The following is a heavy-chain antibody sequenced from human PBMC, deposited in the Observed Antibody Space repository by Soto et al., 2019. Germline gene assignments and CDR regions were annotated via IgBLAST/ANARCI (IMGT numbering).Heavy chain of an antibody. V-gene: IGHV1-46*01. CDR1: GYTFTSYY. CDR3: ARDPLPGIFGVVIMSYYYYGMDV. J-gene: IGHJ6*02. CDR2: INPSGGST. D-gene: IGHD3-3*01. Sequence: GASVKVSCKASGYTFTSYYMHWVRQAPGQGLEWMGIINPSGGSTSYAQKFQGRVTMTRDTSTSTVYMELSSLRSEDTAVYYCARDPLPGIFGVVIMSYYYYGMDVWGQGTTVTVSS.